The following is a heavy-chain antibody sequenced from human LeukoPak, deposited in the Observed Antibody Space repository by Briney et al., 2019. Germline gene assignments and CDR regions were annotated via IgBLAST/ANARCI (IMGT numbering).Heavy chain of an antibody. V-gene: IGHV3-74*01. CDR1: GFTFSSYW. CDR2: INSDGSST. Sequence: SGGSLRLSCAASGFTFSSYWMHWVRQAPGKGLVWVSRINSDGSSTSYADSVKGRFTISRDNYENTLSLQMNSLRAEDTALYYCAKARGISAPTGYYYYMDAWADGTTVTVSS. CDR3: AKARGISAPTGYYYYMDA. D-gene: IGHD2-21*01. J-gene: IGHJ6*03.